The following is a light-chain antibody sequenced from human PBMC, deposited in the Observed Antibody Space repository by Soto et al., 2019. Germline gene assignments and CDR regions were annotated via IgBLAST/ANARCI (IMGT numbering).Light chain of an antibody. V-gene: IGKV1-5*01. J-gene: IGKJ1*01. CDR3: QQYNSYSQWT. Sequence: DIQMTQSPSTLSASVGDRVTITCRASQSISSWLAWYQQKPGKAPKLLIYDASSLESGVPSRFSGSGSGTEFTLTISSLPPDDFATYYCQQYNSYSQWTFGQGTKVEIK. CDR2: DAS. CDR1: QSISSW.